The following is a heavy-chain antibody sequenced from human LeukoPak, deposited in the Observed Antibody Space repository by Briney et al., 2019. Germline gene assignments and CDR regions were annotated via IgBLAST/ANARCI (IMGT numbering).Heavy chain of an antibody. D-gene: IGHD3-3*01. Sequence: GGSLRLSCAASGFTFSSYWMSWVRQAPGKGLEWVANIKQDGSEKYYVDSVKGRFTISRDNAKNSLYLQMNSLRAEDTAVYYCARDLGLTIFGVVITRWFDPWGQGTLVTVSS. J-gene: IGHJ5*02. V-gene: IGHV3-7*01. CDR1: GFTFSSYW. CDR2: IKQDGSEK. CDR3: ARDLGLTIFGVVITRWFDP.